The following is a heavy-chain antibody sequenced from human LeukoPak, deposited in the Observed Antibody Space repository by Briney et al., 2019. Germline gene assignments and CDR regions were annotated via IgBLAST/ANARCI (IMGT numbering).Heavy chain of an antibody. CDR3: ASGRRRFGELFHFFDY. CDR1: GFTVSSNY. Sequence: GGSLRLSCAASGFTVSSNYMSWVRQAPGKGLEWVSVIYSGGSTYYADSVKGRFTISRDNSKNTLYLQMNSLRAEDTAVYYCASGRRRFGELFHFFDYWGQGTLVTVSS. J-gene: IGHJ4*02. CDR2: IYSGGST. V-gene: IGHV3-66*01. D-gene: IGHD3-10*01.